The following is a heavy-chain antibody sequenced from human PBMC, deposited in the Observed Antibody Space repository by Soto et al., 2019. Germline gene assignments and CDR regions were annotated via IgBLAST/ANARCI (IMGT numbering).Heavy chain of an antibody. CDR2: ISSSSSYI. CDR3: ARDREAVWELPPGHFAY. Sequence: GGSLRLSCAASGFTFSSYSMNWVRQAPGKGLEWVSSISSSSSYIYYADSVKGRFTISRDNAKNSLYLQMNSLRAEDTAVYYCARDREAVWELPPGHFAYWGQGTLVTVSS. D-gene: IGHD1-26*01. V-gene: IGHV3-21*01. J-gene: IGHJ4*02. CDR1: GFTFSSYS.